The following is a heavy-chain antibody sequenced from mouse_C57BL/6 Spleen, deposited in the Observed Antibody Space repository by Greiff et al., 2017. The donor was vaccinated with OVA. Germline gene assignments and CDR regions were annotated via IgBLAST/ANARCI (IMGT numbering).Heavy chain of an antibody. CDR2: IHPNSGST. Sequence: VQLQQPGAELVKPGASVKLSCKASGYTFTSYWMHWVKQRPGQGLEWIGMIHPNSGSTNYNEKFKSKATLTVDKSSSTAYMQLSSLTSEDSAVYYCARSSGTGVWAMDYWGQGTSVTVSS. V-gene: IGHV1-64*01. D-gene: IGHD4-1*01. J-gene: IGHJ4*01. CDR1: GYTFTSYW. CDR3: ARSSGTGVWAMDY.